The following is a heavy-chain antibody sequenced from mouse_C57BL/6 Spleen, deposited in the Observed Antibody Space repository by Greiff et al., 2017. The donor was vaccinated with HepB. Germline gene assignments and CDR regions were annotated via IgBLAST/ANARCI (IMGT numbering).Heavy chain of an antibody. CDR2: ISYDGSN. J-gene: IGHJ2*01. D-gene: IGHD2-3*01. V-gene: IGHV3-6*01. CDR3: ARGGDGYCLDY. Sequence: EVQLQQSGPGLVKPSQSLSLTCSVPGYSITSGYYWNWIRQFPGNKLEWMGYISYDGSNNYNPSLKNRISITRDTSKNQFFLKLNSVTTEDTATYYCARGGDGYCLDYWGQGTTLTVSS. CDR1: GYSITSGYY.